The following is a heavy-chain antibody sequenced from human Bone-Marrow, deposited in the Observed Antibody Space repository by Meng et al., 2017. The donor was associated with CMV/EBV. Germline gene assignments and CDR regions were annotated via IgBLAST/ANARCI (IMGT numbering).Heavy chain of an antibody. J-gene: IGHJ6*02. V-gene: IGHV4-39*07. Sequence: SETLSLTCTVSGGSISSSSYYWGWIRQPPGKGLEWIGTISYSGTTYYNPSLESRVSISVDTSQNQFSLKLSSVTAADTAVYYCAREGYCSSTTYYKDYCYGMDVCGQGTTVTVSS. D-gene: IGHD2-2*01. CDR3: AREGYCSSTTYYKDYCYGMDV. CDR2: ISYSGTT. CDR1: GGSISSSSYY.